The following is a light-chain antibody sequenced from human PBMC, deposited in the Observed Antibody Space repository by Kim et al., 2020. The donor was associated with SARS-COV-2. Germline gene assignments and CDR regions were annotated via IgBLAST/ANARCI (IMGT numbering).Light chain of an antibody. Sequence: IVMTRSPATLSVSPGERATLSCRASQSVSSNLAWYQQKPGQAPRLLIYGALTRATGIPARFSGSGSGTEFTLTISSLQSEDSAVYYCQQYNNWPGFTFGPGTKVDSK. CDR2: GAL. J-gene: IGKJ3*01. CDR3: QQYNNWPGFT. CDR1: QSVSSN. V-gene: IGKV3-15*01.